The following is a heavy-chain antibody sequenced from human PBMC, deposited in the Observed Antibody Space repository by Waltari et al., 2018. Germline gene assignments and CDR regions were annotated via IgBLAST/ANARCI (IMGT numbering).Heavy chain of an antibody. V-gene: IGHV1-3*01. D-gene: IGHD6-19*01. CDR3: ASYREWLAFDY. Sequence: QVQLVQSGAEVKKPGASVKVSCQASGYTFTSYAMHWLRQAPGQRLEWMGWINAGNGNTKYSQKFQGRVTITRDTSASTAYMELSSLRSEDTAVYYCASYREWLAFDYWGQGTLVTVSS. J-gene: IGHJ4*02. CDR2: INAGNGNT. CDR1: GYTFTSYA.